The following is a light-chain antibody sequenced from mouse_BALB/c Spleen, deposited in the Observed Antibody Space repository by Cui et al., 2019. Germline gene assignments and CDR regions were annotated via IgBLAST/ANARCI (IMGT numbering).Light chain of an antibody. Sequence: DIVMTLSQKFMSTSVGDRVSVTCTASQTVGTNVAWYQQKPGQSPKALIYSASYRYSGVPDRFTGSGSGTDFTLTISNVQSEDLAEYFCQQYNSYPLTFGGGTKLEIK. J-gene: IGKJ2*01. CDR2: SAS. CDR1: QTVGTN. CDR3: QQYNSYPLT. V-gene: IGKV6-15*01.